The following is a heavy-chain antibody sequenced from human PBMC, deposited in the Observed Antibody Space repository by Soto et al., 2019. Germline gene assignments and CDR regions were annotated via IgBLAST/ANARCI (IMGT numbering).Heavy chain of an antibody. CDR1: GGSISSSSYY. D-gene: IGHD3-3*02. CDR3: ARHQGGLATWGRSFLAFDI. V-gene: IGHV4-39*01. J-gene: IGHJ3*02. CDR2: IYYSGST. Sequence: QLQLPQSGPGLVKPSETLSLTCTVSGGSISSSSYYWGWIRQPPGKGLEWIGSIYYSGSTYYNPSLKSRATISVDTSKNQFSLKLRSVTAADTAVYYCARHQGGLATWGRSFLAFDILGQGTMVTVSS.